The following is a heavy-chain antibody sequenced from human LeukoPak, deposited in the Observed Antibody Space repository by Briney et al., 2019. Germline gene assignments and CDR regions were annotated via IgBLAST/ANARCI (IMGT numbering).Heavy chain of an antibody. J-gene: IGHJ3*02. V-gene: IGHV3-23*01. CDR1: GFTFSSYA. CDR2: ISGSGGST. Sequence: PGGSPRLSCAASGFTFSSYAMSWVRQAPGKGLEWVSAISGSGGSTYYADSVKGRFTISRDNSKNTLYLQMNSLRAEDTAVYYCAKSANYDILTGYRVDAFDIWGQGTMVTVSS. CDR3: AKSANYDILTGYRVDAFDI. D-gene: IGHD3-9*01.